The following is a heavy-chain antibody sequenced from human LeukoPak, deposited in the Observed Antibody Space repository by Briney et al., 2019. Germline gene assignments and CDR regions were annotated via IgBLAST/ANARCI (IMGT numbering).Heavy chain of an antibody. CDR2: IRGSGDMT. V-gene: IGHV3-23*01. J-gene: IGHJ4*02. CDR3: ANEGSRGNYGDYYFDY. CDR1: GFTFTNYA. Sequence: GGSLRLSCATSGFTFTNYAMSWVRQAPGKGLEWVSAIRGSGDMTYYADSVKGRFTVARDNSKTTLYLQMNSLRAEDTAVYYCANEGSRGNYGDYYFDYWGQGTLVTVSS. D-gene: IGHD4-17*01.